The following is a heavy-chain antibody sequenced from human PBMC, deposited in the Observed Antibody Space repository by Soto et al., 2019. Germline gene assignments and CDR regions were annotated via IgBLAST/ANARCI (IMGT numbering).Heavy chain of an antibody. CDR1: VYTFTSYG. Sequence: GXSVKVSCKASVYTFTSYGISWVRQAPGQGLEWMGWISAYNGNTNYAQKLQGRVTMTTDTSTSTAYMELRSLRSDYTAVYYCAFYYDYVWGSYPYWGQGTLVTVSS. J-gene: IGHJ4*02. V-gene: IGHV1-18*04. CDR2: ISAYNGNT. CDR3: AFYYDYVWGSYPY. D-gene: IGHD3-16*02.